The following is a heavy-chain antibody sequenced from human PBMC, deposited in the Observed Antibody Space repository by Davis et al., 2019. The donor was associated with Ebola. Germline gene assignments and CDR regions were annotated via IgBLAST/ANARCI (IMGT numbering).Heavy chain of an antibody. J-gene: IGHJ4*02. D-gene: IGHD2-8*01. CDR1: GGSFSGYY. Sequence: PSETLSLTCAVYGGSFSGYYWSWIRQPPGKGLEWIGEINHSGSTNYNPSLKSRVTISVDTSKNQFSLKLSSVTAADTAVYYCASLYGDYWGQGTLVTVSS. CDR2: INHSGST. V-gene: IGHV4-34*01. CDR3: ASLYGDY.